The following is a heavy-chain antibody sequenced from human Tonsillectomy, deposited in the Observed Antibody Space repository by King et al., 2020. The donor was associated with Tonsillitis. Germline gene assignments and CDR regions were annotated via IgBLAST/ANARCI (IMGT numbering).Heavy chain of an antibody. Sequence: VQLVQSGAEVKKPGESLKISCKTSRSIFSSHWIVWVRQLPGKGPEWMGVIFPADSDTRYSPSFQGQVTFSADASTSTAYLQWSSLKDSDTAIYFCATKHTSGYNFLDYWGQGTLVTVSS. J-gene: IGHJ4*02. CDR1: RSIFSSHW. D-gene: IGHD5-12*01. CDR2: IFPADSDT. CDR3: ATKHTSGYNFLDY. V-gene: IGHV5-51*01.